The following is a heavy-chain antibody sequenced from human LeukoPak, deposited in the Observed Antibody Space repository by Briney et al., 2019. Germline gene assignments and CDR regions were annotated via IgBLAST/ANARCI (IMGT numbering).Heavy chain of an antibody. V-gene: IGHV3-21*01. J-gene: IGHJ6*02. CDR3: ARADIVVVPAAMNAYYYYGMDV. D-gene: IGHD2-2*01. Sequence: GGSLRLSCAASGFTFSSDSMNWVRQAPGKGLEWVSSISSSSSYIYYADSVKGRFTISRDNAKNSLYLQMNSLRAEDTAVYYCARADIVVVPAAMNAYYYYGMDVWGQGTTVTVSS. CDR1: GFTFSSDS. CDR2: ISSSSSYI.